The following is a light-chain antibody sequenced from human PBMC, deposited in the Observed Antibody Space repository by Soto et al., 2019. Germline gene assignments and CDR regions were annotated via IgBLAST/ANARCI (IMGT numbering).Light chain of an antibody. CDR1: QSISIS. V-gene: IGKV1-39*01. J-gene: IGKJ5*01. CDR2: GAS. CDR3: QQTYTTPEIT. Sequence: DIQMTQSPSSLSASVGARVTITRRASQSISISLNWYQMKPGKAPNLLXYGASYLKSGVPTRFSGSGSGTDLTLTISSLQPEDFANYYCQQTYTTPEITFGQGTRLEI.